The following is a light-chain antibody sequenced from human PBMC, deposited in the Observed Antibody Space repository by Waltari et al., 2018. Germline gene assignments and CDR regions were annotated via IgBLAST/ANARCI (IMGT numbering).Light chain of an antibody. V-gene: IGLV2-14*01. CDR3: SSYSTSTYPM. J-gene: IGLJ3*02. CDR1: GSDIGAYDY. Sequence: QSALTQPASVSASLGQSITISCTGTGSDIGAYDYVSWYQQHPGKAPKLIIFQVSNRPSCVSDRFSASKAGMTASLSISGRRTDDEAIYYCSSYSTSTYPMFGGGTKVTVL. CDR2: QVS.